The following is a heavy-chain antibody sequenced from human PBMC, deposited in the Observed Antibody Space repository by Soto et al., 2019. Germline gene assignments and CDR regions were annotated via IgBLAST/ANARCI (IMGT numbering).Heavy chain of an antibody. Sequence: VKLVESGGGVVQPGGPLRLSCAASGFTFNIYGMHWVRQAPDKGLEWVALISYDGSNQYYADSVKGRFTISRDNSKNTLFLQMNSLRAEDTAVYYCAKDQASGQGSFDSWGQGTLVTVSS. V-gene: IGHV3-30*18. CDR1: GFTFNIYG. J-gene: IGHJ4*02. CDR2: ISYDGSNQ. CDR3: AKDQASGQGSFDS.